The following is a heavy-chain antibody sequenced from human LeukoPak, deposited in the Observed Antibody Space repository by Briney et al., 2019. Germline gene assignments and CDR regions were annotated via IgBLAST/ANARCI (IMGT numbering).Heavy chain of an antibody. V-gene: IGHV1-2*02. CDR2: INPNSGGT. CDR3: ARATYYYGSGMFDP. J-gene: IGHJ5*02. CDR1: GYTFTGYY. D-gene: IGHD3-10*01. Sequence: ASVKVSCKASGYTFTGYYMHWVRQAPGQGLEWMGWINPNSGGTNYAQKFQGRVTMTRDTSISTAYMELSRRRSDDTAVYYCARATYYYGSGMFDPWGQGTLVTVSS.